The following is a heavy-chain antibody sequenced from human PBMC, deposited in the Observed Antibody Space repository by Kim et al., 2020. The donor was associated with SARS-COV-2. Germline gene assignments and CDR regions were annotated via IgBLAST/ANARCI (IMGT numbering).Heavy chain of an antibody. CDR2: T. CDR3: AKDSPHYGMDV. Sequence: TYYADSVKGRFTISRDNSKNTLYLQMNSLRAEDTAVYYCAKDSPHYGMDVWGQGTTVTVSS. V-gene: IGHV3-23*01. J-gene: IGHJ6*02.